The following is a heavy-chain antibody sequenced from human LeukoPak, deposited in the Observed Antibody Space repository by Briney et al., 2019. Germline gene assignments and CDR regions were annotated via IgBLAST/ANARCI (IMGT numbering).Heavy chain of an antibody. CDR2: ISGSGGDI. CDR1: GFTFSTYA. V-gene: IGHV3-23*01. CDR3: AKDWASGNYFDY. D-gene: IGHD1-14*01. J-gene: IGHJ4*02. Sequence: GGSLRLSCAASGFTFSTYAMSWVRQAPGKGLEWVSAISGSGGDIYYAGSVKGRFTISRDNSKNTVYLQMNSLRAEDTAVYYCAKDWASGNYFDYWDQGTLVTVSS.